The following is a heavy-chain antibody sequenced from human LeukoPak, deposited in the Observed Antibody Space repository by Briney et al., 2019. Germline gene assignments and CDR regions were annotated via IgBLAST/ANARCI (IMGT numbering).Heavy chain of an antibody. V-gene: IGHV4-61*02. CDR1: GGSISSGSYY. Sequence: KPSQTLSLTCTVSGGSISSGSYYWSWIRQPAGKGLEWIGRIYTSGSTNYNPSLKSRVTISVDTSKNQFSLKLSSVTAADTAVYYCARGRGWFDPWGQGTLVTVSS. CDR3: ARGRGWFDP. J-gene: IGHJ5*02. CDR2: IYTSGST.